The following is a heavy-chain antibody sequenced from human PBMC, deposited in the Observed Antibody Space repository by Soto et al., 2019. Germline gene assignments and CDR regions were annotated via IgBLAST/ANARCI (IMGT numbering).Heavy chain of an antibody. Sequence: EVQLVESGGGLVLPGGSLRLSCAASGFTSGNYWMSWFRQAPGKGLEWVANINQDGGEKYYVDSVKGRFTISRDNAKNSLYLQMNSWRGDDTAVYYCTTRRGWAFDNWGQGTLVTVSS. D-gene: IGHD6-19*01. CDR3: TTRRGWAFDN. J-gene: IGHJ4*02. V-gene: IGHV3-7*01. CDR2: INQDGGEK. CDR1: GFTSGNYW.